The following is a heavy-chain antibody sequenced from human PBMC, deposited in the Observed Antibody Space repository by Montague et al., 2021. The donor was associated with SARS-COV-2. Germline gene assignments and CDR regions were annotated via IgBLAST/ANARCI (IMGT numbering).Heavy chain of an antibody. D-gene: IGHD1-26*01. CDR2: IYYSGST. J-gene: IGHJ5*02. CDR1: GFTFSSYE. CDR3: ARQGSGSYYNWFDP. Sequence: LRLSCAASGFTFSSYEMTWVRQAPGKGLEWIGSIYYSGSTYYXXXLXXRVTVSVDTSKNQFSLKLSSVTAADTAVYYCARQGSGSYYNWFDPWGQGTLVTVSS. V-gene: IGHV4-39*01.